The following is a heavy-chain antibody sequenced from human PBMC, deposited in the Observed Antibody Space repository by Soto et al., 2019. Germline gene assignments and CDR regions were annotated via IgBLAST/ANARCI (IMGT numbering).Heavy chain of an antibody. V-gene: IGHV1-46*01. CDR2: INPSGGST. CDR1: GYTFTSYY. J-gene: IGHJ4*02. D-gene: IGHD1-26*01. CDR3: ASTSGSYHYFDY. Sequence: ASVKVSCKASGYTFTSYYMHWVRQAPGQGLEWMGIINPSGGSTSYAQKFQGRVTMTRDTSTSTVYMELSSLRSEDTAVYYCASTSGSYHYFDYWGQGTLVTVSS.